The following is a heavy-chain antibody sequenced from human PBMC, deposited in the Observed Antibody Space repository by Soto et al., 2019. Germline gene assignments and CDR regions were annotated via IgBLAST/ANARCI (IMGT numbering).Heavy chain of an antibody. V-gene: IGHV4-39*02. Sequence: SETLSLTCTVSGGSISSRGYYWGWIRQPPGKGLEWIGTIYYSGSTYYNPSLKSRVTISVDTSKNQLSLKLTSVTAADTAVYYCARDKITGLFDYWGQGTLVTVSS. J-gene: IGHJ4*02. D-gene: IGHD2-8*02. CDR2: IYYSGST. CDR1: GGSISSRGYY. CDR3: ARDKITGLFDY.